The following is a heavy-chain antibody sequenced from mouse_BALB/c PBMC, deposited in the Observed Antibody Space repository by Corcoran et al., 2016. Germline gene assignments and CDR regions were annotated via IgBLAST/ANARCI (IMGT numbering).Heavy chain of an antibody. Sequence: QIQLVQSGPELKKPGETVRISCKASGYTFTTAGMQWVQKMPGKGLKWIGWINTHSGVPKYAEDFKGRFAFSLETSASTAYLQISNLKNEDTATYLCAGGITTRFAYWGQGTLVTVSA. CDR1: GYTFTTAG. CDR2: INTHSGVP. V-gene: IGHV9-4*02. CDR3: AGGITTRFAY. D-gene: IGHD2-4*01. J-gene: IGHJ3*01.